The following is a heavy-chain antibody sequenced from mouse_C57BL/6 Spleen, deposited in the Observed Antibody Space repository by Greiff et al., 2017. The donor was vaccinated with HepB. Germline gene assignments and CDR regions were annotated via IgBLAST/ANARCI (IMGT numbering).Heavy chain of an antibody. J-gene: IGHJ2*01. Sequence: VQLQQSGPELVKPGASVKISCKASGYSFTSYYIHWVKQRPGQGLEWIGWIYPGSGNTKYNEKFKGKATLTADTSSSTAYMQLSSLTSEDSAVYYCARSGLLRDFDYWGQGTTLTVSS. V-gene: IGHV1-66*01. D-gene: IGHD1-1*01. CDR2: IYPGSGNT. CDR1: GYSFTSYY. CDR3: ARSGLLRDFDY.